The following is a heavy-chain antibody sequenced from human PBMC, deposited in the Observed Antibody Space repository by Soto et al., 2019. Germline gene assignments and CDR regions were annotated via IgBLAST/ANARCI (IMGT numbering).Heavy chain of an antibody. J-gene: IGHJ6*02. CDR1: GGSASSYY. D-gene: IGHD2-2*01. CDR2: IYYSGST. V-gene: IGHV4-59*02. CDR3: GREGCSSTPCHPHDSYYGMDL. Sequence: SETLSLTCTVSGGSASSYYWSWIRQPPGKELEWIGYIYYSGSTNYNPSLKSRVTIAVDTSTSQFSLKLSSATAADRAVYYCGREGCSSTPCHPHDSYYGMDLWGQGPTVT.